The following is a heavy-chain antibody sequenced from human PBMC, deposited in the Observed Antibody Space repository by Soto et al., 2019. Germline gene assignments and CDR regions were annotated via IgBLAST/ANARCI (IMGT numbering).Heavy chain of an antibody. CDR3: TTVIITMVRGVPNWFDP. CDR1: GFTFSNAW. V-gene: IGHV3-15*07. D-gene: IGHD3-10*01. Sequence: EVQLVESGGGLVKPGGSLRLSCAASGFTFSNAWMNWVRQAPGKGLEWVGRIKSKTDGGTTDYAAPVKGRFTISRDDSKNTLYLQMNSPKTEDTAVYYCTTVIITMVRGVPNWFDPWGQGTLVTVSS. J-gene: IGHJ5*02. CDR2: IKSKTDGGTT.